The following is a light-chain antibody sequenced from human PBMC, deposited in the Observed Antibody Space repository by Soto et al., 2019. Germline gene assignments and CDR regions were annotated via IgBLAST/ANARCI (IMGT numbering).Light chain of an antibody. Sequence: EIVMTQSPDTVSVSPGECAELXXRSSQSVGSRVAWYQQKFGQPTRLXXYETSTRANGIPARFSGSGSGTDFTLTISRLEPEDFALYYCQHYVERSPITFGQGTRLEI. V-gene: IGKV3-15*01. CDR2: ETS. CDR3: QHYVERSPIT. J-gene: IGKJ5*01. CDR1: QSVGSR.